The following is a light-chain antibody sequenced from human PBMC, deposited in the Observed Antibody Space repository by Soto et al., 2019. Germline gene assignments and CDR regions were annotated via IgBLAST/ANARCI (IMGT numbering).Light chain of an antibody. V-gene: IGKV1-5*01. CDR1: QSISSW. J-gene: IGKJ1*01. CDR3: QQYNSYSPVA. CDR2: DAS. Sequence: DLQMTQSPSTLSASVGDRVTITCRASQSISSWLAWYQQKPGKAPKLLIYDASSLESGVPSRLSGSGSGTEFTLTISSLQPDDFATYYCQQYNSYSPVAFGQGTKVDIK.